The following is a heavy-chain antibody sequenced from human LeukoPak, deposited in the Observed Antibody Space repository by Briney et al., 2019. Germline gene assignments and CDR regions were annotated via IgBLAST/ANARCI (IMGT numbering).Heavy chain of an antibody. CDR2: IIPIFGTA. CDR3: ARDLRESRYYYDSSGYCGY. D-gene: IGHD3-22*01. Sequence: ASVKVSCKASGGTFSSYAVSWVRQAPGQGPEWMGGIIPIFGTANYAQKFQGRVTITADESMSTAYMELSSLRSEDTAVYYCARDLRESRYYYDSSGYCGYWGQGTLVTVSS. V-gene: IGHV1-69*13. J-gene: IGHJ4*02. CDR1: GGTFSSYA.